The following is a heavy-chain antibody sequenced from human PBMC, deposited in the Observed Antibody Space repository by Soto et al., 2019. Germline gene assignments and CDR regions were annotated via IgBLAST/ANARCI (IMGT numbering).Heavy chain of an antibody. D-gene: IGHD5-12*01. V-gene: IGHV3-21*01. CDR2: IGASPAYI. Sequence: EVHLVESGGGLVTPGGSLRLSCAASGFTFSSHSMNWVRQAPGKGLEWVSSIGASPAYIYYAGSVKGRFTISRDNAKNSLYLPMNSLRAEDTAVYYCARDQRHLRHGYSDYWGQGTLVTVSS. J-gene: IGHJ4*02. CDR3: ARDQRHLRHGYSDY. CDR1: GFTFSSHS.